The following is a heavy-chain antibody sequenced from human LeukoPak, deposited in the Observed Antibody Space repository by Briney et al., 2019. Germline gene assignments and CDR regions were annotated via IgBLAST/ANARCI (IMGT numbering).Heavy chain of an antibody. CDR1: GFTFSSYG. J-gene: IGHJ4*02. V-gene: IGHV3-33*01. CDR2: IWYDGSNK. Sequence: GGSLRLSCAASGFTFSSYGMHWVRQAPGKGLEGVAVIWYDGSNKYYADSVKGRFTISRDNSKNTLYLQMNSLRAEDTAVYYCARSDYGDYPFDYWGQGALVTVSS. CDR3: ARSDYGDYPFDY. D-gene: IGHD4-17*01.